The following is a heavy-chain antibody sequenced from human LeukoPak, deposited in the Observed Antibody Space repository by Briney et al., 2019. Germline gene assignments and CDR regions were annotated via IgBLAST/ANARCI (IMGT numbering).Heavy chain of an antibody. Sequence: GGSLRPSCAASGFTFSSYGMHWVRQAPGKGLEWVAVISYDGSNKYYADSVKGRFTISRDNSKNTLYLQMNSLKTEDTAVYYCTGHYDSTFDYWGQGALVTVSS. CDR2: ISYDGSNK. V-gene: IGHV3-30*03. D-gene: IGHD3-22*01. J-gene: IGHJ4*02. CDR1: GFTFSSYG. CDR3: TGHYDSTFDY.